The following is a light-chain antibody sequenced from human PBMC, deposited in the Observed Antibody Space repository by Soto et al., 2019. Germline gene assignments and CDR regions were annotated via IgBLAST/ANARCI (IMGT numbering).Light chain of an antibody. CDR2: GAS. Sequence: EIVLTQSPGTLSLSPGERATLSCRASRSINSRDLAWYQQKPGQAPRLLIYGASSRATGIPDRFIGSGSGTDFTLTISRLEPEDFAVYHCHQYGYSPNTFGQGTKLEIK. J-gene: IGKJ2*01. CDR1: RSINSRD. V-gene: IGKV3-20*01. CDR3: HQYGYSPNT.